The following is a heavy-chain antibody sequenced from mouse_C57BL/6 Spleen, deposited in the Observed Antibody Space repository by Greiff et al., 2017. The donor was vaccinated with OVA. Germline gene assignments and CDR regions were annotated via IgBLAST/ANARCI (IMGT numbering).Heavy chain of an antibody. J-gene: IGHJ1*03. D-gene: IGHD2-4*01. Sequence: QVQLKESGPGLVQPSQSLSITCTVSGFSLTSYGVHWVRQSPGKGLEWLGVIWSGGSTDYNAAFISRLSISKDNSKSQVFFKMNSLQADDTAIYYCARPYDYDVGYFDVWGTGTTVTVSS. CDR3: ARPYDYDVGYFDV. V-gene: IGHV2-2*01. CDR2: IWSGGST. CDR1: GFSLTSYG.